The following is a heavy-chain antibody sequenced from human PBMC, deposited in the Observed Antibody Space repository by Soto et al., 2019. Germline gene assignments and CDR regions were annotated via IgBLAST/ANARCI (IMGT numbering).Heavy chain of an antibody. CDR1: GFTFSSYS. V-gene: IGHV3-21*01. D-gene: IGHD3-3*01. J-gene: IGHJ6*02. CDR2: ISSSSSYI. CDR3: ARGQITIFVVVGDYYYYGMDV. Sequence: GGSLRLSCAASGFTFSSYSMNWVRQAPGKGLEWVSSISSSSSYIYYADSVKGRFTISRDNAKNSLYLQMNSLRAEDTAVYYCARGQITIFVVVGDYYYYGMDVWGQGTTVTVSS.